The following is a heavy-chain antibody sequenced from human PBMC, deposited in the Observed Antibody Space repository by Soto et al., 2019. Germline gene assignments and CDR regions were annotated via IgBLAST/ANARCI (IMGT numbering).Heavy chain of an antibody. CDR1: GFTFSPYA. V-gene: IGHV3-23*01. Sequence: EVQLLESGGGLVQPGGSLRLSCAASGFTFSPYAMSWVRQAPGKGLEWVSSISGSGGSTNYADSVKGRFTVSRDNSKRTLSLQMNSLREEDTAIYYCAKGLRRLVRTQYYYGLDVWGRGTTVTVSS. J-gene: IGHJ6*02. CDR3: AKGLRRLVRTQYYYGLDV. D-gene: IGHD3-10*01. CDR2: ISGSGGST.